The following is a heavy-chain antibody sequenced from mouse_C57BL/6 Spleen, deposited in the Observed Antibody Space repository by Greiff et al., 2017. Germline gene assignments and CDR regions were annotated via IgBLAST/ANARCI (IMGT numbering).Heavy chain of an antibody. D-gene: IGHD2-4*01. Sequence: VQLQQSGPGLVKPSQSLSLTCSVTGYSITSCYYWNWIRQFPGNKLEWMGYISYDGSNNYNPSLKNRISITRDTSKNQFFLKLNSVTTEDTATYYCARESYDYSYYFDCWGQGTTLTVSS. CDR2: ISYDGSN. V-gene: IGHV3-6*01. CDR3: ARESYDYSYYFDC. J-gene: IGHJ2*01. CDR1: GYSITSCYY.